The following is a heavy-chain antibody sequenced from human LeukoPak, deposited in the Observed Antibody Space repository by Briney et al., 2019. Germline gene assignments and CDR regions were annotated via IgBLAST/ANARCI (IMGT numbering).Heavy chain of an antibody. V-gene: IGHV3-7*01. CDR2: INQDGSEK. J-gene: IGHJ4*02. CDR3: ARVTSGLDY. CDR1: GFTFSSYS. Sequence: GGSLRLSCAASGFTFSSYSMNWVRQAPGKGLEWVGNINQDGSEKYYVDSVKGRFTISTDNAKNSLYLQMNSLRAEDTSMYYCARVTSGLDYWGQGTLVTVSS.